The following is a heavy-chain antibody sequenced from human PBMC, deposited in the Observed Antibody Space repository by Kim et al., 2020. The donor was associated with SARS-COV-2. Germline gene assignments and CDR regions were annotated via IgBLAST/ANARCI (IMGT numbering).Heavy chain of an antibody. D-gene: IGHD2-8*01. J-gene: IGHJ4*02. Sequence: DSVNGRFPISRNNSKSTLYMLMNSLRAEDTAVYYCAKDRAGHRPLSSMVYWGQGTLVTVSS. CDR3: AKDRAGHRPLSSMVY. V-gene: IGHV3-30*02.